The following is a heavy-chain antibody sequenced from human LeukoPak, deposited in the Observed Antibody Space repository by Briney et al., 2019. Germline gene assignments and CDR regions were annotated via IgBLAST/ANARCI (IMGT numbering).Heavy chain of an antibody. CDR2: IYTSGST. CDR1: GGSISSSY. Sequence: SETLSLTCTVSGGSISSSYWNWIRQPAGKGLEWIGRIYTSGSTNCNSSLKSRVTMSVDTSRNQFSLKLTSVTAADTAVYYCARDRLTIFGVVNLDYWGQGTLVTVSS. CDR3: ARDRLTIFGVVNLDY. D-gene: IGHD3-3*01. V-gene: IGHV4-4*07. J-gene: IGHJ4*02.